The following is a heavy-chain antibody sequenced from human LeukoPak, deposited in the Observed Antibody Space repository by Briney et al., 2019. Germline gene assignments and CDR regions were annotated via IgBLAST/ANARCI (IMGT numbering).Heavy chain of an antibody. D-gene: IGHD2-21*02. Sequence: SETLSLTCTVSGYSISSGYYWGWIRQPPGKGLEWIGSIYHSGSTYYNPSLKSRVTISVDTSKNQFSLKLSSVTAADTAVYYCARDEVTKFDPWGQGTLVTVSS. CDR2: IYHSGST. CDR1: GYSISSGYY. CDR3: ARDEVTKFDP. V-gene: IGHV4-38-2*02. J-gene: IGHJ5*02.